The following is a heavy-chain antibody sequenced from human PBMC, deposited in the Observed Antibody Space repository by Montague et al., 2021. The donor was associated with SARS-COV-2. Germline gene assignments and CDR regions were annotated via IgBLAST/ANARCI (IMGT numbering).Heavy chain of an antibody. CDR3: ARDSYGSGNYYYYYGMDV. CDR1: GFTFSSYW. D-gene: IGHD3-10*01. Sequence: SLRLSCAASGFTFSSYWMSWVRQAPGKGLEWVANIKQDGSEKYYVDSVKGRFTISRDNAKNSLYLQMNGLRAEDTAVYYRARDSYGSGNYYYYYGMDVWGQGTTVTVSS. CDR2: IKQDGSEK. V-gene: IGHV3-7*01. J-gene: IGHJ6*02.